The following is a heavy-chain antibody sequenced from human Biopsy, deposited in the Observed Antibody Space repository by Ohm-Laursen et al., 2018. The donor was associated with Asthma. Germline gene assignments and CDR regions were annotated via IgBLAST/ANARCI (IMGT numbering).Heavy chain of an antibody. CDR3: ARGYGSSLSYPDAFDI. V-gene: IGHV4-59*01. D-gene: IGHD5-18*01. J-gene: IGHJ3*02. Sequence: SETLSLTWTVSGGSITSFYWSWIRQPPGRGLEWIGYIYFSGNTNYNPSLKSRVTISIDASKNHFSLKLTSVTAADTAVYYCARGYGSSLSYPDAFDIWGQGTMVTVS. CDR2: IYFSGNT. CDR1: GGSITSFY.